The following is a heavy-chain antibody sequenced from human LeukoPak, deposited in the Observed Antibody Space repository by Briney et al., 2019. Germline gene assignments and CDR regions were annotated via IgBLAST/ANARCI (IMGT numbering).Heavy chain of an antibody. D-gene: IGHD4-23*01. CDR1: GYSIMSTFY. Sequence: SETLSLTCSVSGYSIMSTFYWGWIRQSPGKGLEWIANVYHSGSTYSSPSLRSRVTISVDTSKNHFSLKLSSVTAADTAVYYCARVSDDEHGGNSGAIYFESWGQGTVVTVSS. J-gene: IGHJ4*02. CDR3: ARVSDDEHGGNSGAIYFES. CDR2: VYHSGST. V-gene: IGHV4-38-2*02.